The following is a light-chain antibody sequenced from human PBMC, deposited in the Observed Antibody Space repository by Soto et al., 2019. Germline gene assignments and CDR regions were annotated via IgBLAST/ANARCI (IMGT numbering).Light chain of an antibody. J-gene: IGLJ2*01. CDR3: QSYDSSLSGYVV. CDR2: GYN. V-gene: IGLV1-40*01. Sequence: QSVLTQPPSVSGAPGQTVTISCTGSSSNIGAGYDVHWYQQLPGTAPKVLIYGYNNRPSGVPDRFSGSKSGTSASLAITGLQAEDEADYYCQSYDSSLSGYVVFGGGTQLTVL. CDR1: SSNIGAGYD.